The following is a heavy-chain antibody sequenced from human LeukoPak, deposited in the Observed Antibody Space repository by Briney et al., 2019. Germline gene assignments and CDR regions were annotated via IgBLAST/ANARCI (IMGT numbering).Heavy chain of an antibody. V-gene: IGHV3-30*07. CDR2: ISYDGGDK. CDR1: GLTFSSYA. D-gene: IGHD2-15*01. CDR3: AKGVVVMPATRVDS. J-gene: IGHJ5*01. Sequence: GGSLRLSCAASGLTFSSYAMHWVRQAPGKGLKWVAMISYDGGDKNYADSVKGRFTISRDNSKDTLYLQMNSLRVEDTSMYYCAKGVVVMPATRVDSWGQGTLVTVSS.